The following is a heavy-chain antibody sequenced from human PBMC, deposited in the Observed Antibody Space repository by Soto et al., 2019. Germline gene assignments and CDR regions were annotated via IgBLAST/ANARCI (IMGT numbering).Heavy chain of an antibody. D-gene: IGHD3-10*01. V-gene: IGHV5-51*01. CDR3: ARLFIDVFGGMDV. CDR1: GYRFTHNW. J-gene: IGHJ6*02. Sequence: GESLKISCKGSGYRFTHNWIAWARQMPGKGLEWMGIIYPGDSDTRYSPSFQGQVTISADKSINTAYLQWSSLKASDTAMYYCARLFIDVFGGMDVWGQGTTVTVSS. CDR2: IYPGDSDT.